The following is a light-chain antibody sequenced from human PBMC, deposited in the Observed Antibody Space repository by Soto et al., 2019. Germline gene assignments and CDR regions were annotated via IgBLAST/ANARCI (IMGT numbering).Light chain of an antibody. CDR2: KAS. CDR1: QSISSW. V-gene: IGKV1-5*03. CDR3: QHHNSYPLT. J-gene: IGKJ4*01. Sequence: DIQMTQSPSTLSASVGDRVTITCRASQSISSWLAWYQQKPGKAPKVLIYKASSLERGVPARFSGSGSGTEFTLTISSLQPDDSATYYCQHHNSYPLTFGGGTKVEI.